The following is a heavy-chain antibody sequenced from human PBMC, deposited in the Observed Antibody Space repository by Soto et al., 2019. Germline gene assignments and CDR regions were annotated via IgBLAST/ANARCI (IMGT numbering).Heavy chain of an antibody. CDR1: GFTFSSYS. J-gene: IGHJ3*02. V-gene: IGHV3-48*01. Sequence: GGSLRLSCAASGFTFSSYSMNWVRQAPGKGLEWVSYISSSSSTIYYADSVKGRFTISRDNAKNSLYLQMNSLRAEDTAVYYCARDTSAIMTTVTTGAFDIWGQGTMVTVSS. CDR3: ARDTSAIMTTVTTGAFDI. CDR2: ISSSSSTI. D-gene: IGHD4-17*01.